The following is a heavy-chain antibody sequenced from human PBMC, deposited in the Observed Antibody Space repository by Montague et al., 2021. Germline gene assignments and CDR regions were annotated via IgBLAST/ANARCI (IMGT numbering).Heavy chain of an antibody. CDR1: GYSFTNYW. CDR2: IYPGDSDT. D-gene: IGHD2-2*01. Sequence: QSRAEVKKPGESLKISCKGSGYSFTNYWIGWVRQMPGKGLEWMGIIYPGDSDTRYSPSFQGQVTISADKSISTAYLQWSSLKASDTAMYYCARLPYCSSTYCYGGMDVWGQGTTVTVSS. CDR3: ARLPYCSSTYCYGGMDV. J-gene: IGHJ6*02. V-gene: IGHV5-51*01.